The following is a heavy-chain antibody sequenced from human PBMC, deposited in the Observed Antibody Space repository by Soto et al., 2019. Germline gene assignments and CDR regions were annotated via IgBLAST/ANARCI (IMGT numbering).Heavy chain of an antibody. CDR2: ISYDGSSK. D-gene: IGHD6-13*01. Sequence: LRLSCAASGFTFSSYAMHWVRQAPGKGLEWVAVISYDGSSKYYADSVKGRFTISRDNSKNTLYLQMNSLRAEDTAVYYCARAGAAAGGYYYYYGVDVWGQGTTVTVSS. CDR3: ARAGAAAGGYYYYYGVDV. CDR1: GFTFSSYA. V-gene: IGHV3-30-3*01. J-gene: IGHJ6*02.